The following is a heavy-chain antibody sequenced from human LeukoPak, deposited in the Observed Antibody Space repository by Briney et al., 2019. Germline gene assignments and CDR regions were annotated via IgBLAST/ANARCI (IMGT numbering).Heavy chain of an antibody. CDR2: IYYSGST. J-gene: IGHJ4*02. Sequence: SETLSLTCTVSGGSISSGDYYWIWIRQPPGKGLEWIGYIYYSGSTYYNPSLKSRVTISVDTSKNQFSLELSSVTAADTAMYYCARQEAVAAIDYWGQGTLVTVSS. V-gene: IGHV4-30-4*01. CDR3: ARQEAVAAIDY. CDR1: GGSISSGDYY. D-gene: IGHD6-19*01.